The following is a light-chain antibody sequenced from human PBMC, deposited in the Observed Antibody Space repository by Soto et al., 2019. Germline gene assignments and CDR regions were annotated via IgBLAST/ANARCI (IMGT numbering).Light chain of an antibody. V-gene: IGLV2-14*01. CDR1: SSDVGGYIY. CDR2: DVS. Sequence: QSVLTQPASVSGSPGQSITISCTGTSSDVGGYIYVSWYQQHPGKAPKLMIYDVSNRPSGISNRFSGSKSGNTASLTISGLQAEDEADYYCSSYTGSSTYVFGTGTKLTVL. J-gene: IGLJ1*01. CDR3: SSYTGSSTYV.